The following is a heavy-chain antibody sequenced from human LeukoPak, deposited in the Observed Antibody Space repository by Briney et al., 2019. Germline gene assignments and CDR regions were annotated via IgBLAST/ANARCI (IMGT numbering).Heavy chain of an antibody. CDR2: INAGNGNT. D-gene: IGHD6-19*01. V-gene: IGHV1-3*01. Sequence: ASVKVSCKASGYTFTSYAMHWVRQAPGQRLEWMGWINAGNGNTKYSQKFQGSVTITRDTSASTAYMELSSLRSEDTAVYYCARDRVPIAVTGTGDYFDYWGQGTLVTVSS. CDR3: ARDRVPIAVTGTGDYFDY. CDR1: GYTFTSYA. J-gene: IGHJ4*02.